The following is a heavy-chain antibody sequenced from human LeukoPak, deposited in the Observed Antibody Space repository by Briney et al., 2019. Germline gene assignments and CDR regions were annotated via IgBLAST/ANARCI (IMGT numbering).Heavy chain of an antibody. CDR3: ASRDGGYDGGKAFDI. D-gene: IGHD5-12*01. J-gene: IGHJ3*02. CDR2: IYYSGST. V-gene: IGHV4-31*03. Sequence: SETLSLTCTVSGGSISSGGYYWSWIRQHPGKGLEWIGYIYYSGSTYYNPSLKSRVTISVDTSKNQFSLKLSSVTAADTAVYYCASRDGGYDGGKAFDIWGQGTMVTVPS. CDR1: GGSISSGGYY.